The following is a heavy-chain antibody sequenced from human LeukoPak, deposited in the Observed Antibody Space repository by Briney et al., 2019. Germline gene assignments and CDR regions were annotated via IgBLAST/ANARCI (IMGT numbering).Heavy chain of an antibody. CDR3: ARDRGRSYGSFDY. CDR2: VYTDVTT. D-gene: IGHD5-18*01. J-gene: IGHJ4*02. Sequence: SETLSLTCTVAGFSISSYYWIWIRQPAGKGLEWIGRVYTDVTTSYNPSLKSRATMSVDTSKNQFSLNLNSVTAADTAMYYCARDRGRSYGSFDYWGQGGLVTVSS. CDR1: GFSISSYY. V-gene: IGHV4-4*07.